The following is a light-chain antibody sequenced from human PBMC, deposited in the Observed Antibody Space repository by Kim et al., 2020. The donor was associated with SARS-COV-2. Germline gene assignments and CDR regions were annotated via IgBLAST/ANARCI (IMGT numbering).Light chain of an antibody. V-gene: IGKV3-15*01. Sequence: EIVMSQSPATLSVSPGERATLSCRASQSISTNLAWYQQKPGQAPRLLIYGASTRATGIPARFSGSGSGTEFTLTISSQQYDDFAIYHCQQYNNWLTWTFGQGTKVDIK. J-gene: IGKJ1*01. CDR1: QSISTN. CDR2: GAS. CDR3: QQYNNWLTWT.